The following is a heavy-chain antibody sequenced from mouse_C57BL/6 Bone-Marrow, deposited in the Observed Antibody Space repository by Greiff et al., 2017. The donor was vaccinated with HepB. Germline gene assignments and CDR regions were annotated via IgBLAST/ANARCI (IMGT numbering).Heavy chain of an antibody. J-gene: IGHJ3*01. CDR2: ISSGGSYT. CDR3: ARGRGTLFAY. Sequence: EVHLVESGGDLVKPGGSLKLSCAASGFTFSSYGMSWVRQTPDKRLEWVATISSGGSYTYYPDSVKGRFTISRDNAKNTLYLQMSSLKSEDTAMYYCARGRGTLFAYWGQGTLVTVSA. D-gene: IGHD3-3*01. CDR1: GFTFSSYG. V-gene: IGHV5-6*01.